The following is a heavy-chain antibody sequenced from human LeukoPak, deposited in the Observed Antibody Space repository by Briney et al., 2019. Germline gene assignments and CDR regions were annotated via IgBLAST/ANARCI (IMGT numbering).Heavy chain of an antibody. D-gene: IGHD3-10*01. CDR2: IYSGGNT. Sequence: GGSLRLSCAASGFTVSSNYMSWVRQAPGKGLEWVSVIYSGGNTYYADSVKGRFTISRDDSKNTLYLQMNSLRGEDTAVYYCVRDEGFHGSGSNWGQGTLVTVSS. J-gene: IGHJ4*02. V-gene: IGHV3-66*01. CDR1: GFTVSSNY. CDR3: VRDEGFHGSGSN.